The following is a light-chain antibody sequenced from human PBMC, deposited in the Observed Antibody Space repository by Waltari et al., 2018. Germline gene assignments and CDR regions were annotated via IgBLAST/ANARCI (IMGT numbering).Light chain of an antibody. J-gene: IGKJ2*01. CDR2: WTS. V-gene: IGKV4-1*01. Sequence: DIMMTQSPDFLPVSLCERATISCRSSQSVFNSSTYGNAIAWFQQRPGQPPKLLIYWTSTRESGVPDRFSGSGSGTDFTLTISSLQAEDVAVYYCQQYYSIPYTFGPGTKLEIK. CDR3: QQYYSIPYT. CDR1: QSVFNSSTYGNA.